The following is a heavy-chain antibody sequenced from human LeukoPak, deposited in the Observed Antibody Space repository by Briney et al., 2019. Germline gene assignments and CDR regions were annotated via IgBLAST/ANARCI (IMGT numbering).Heavy chain of an antibody. CDR1: GFTFSSYA. CDR3: ARGKLWFGELSFDY. J-gene: IGHJ4*02. CDR2: ISGSGGST. D-gene: IGHD3-10*01. Sequence: GGSLRLSCAASGFTFSSYAMSWVRQAPGKGLEWVSAISGSGGSTYYADSVKGRFTISRDNSKNTLYLQMNSLRSEDTAVYYCARGKLWFGELSFDYWGQGTLVTVSS. V-gene: IGHV3-23*01.